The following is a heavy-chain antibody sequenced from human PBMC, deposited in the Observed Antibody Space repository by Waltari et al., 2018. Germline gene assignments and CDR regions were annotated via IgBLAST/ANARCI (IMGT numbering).Heavy chain of an antibody. Sequence: QLQLQESGPGLVKPSETLSLTCTVSGGSISSSTLFWGWIRQPLGNGLEWVGSMYDCGTTYYNPSLKSRVTISVDTSKNQFSLKVNSGTAADTAVYYCATHPPSQLGVVLNWFDPWGQGILVTVSS. CDR3: ATHPPSQLGVVLNWFDP. J-gene: IGHJ5*02. CDR2: MYDCGTT. CDR1: GGSISSSTLF. V-gene: IGHV4-39*01. D-gene: IGHD3-16*01.